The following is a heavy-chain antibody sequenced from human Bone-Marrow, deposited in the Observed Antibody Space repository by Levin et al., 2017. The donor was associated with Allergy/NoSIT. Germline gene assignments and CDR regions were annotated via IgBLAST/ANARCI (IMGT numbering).Heavy chain of an antibody. V-gene: IGHV3-23*01. Sequence: HGESLKISCTASGFTFSNHAMHWVRQAPGKGLEWVSAIAGDGSTHYAGSVRGRFTVSSDNSKNTLYLQMNSLRAEDTAIYYCANLYGDYEAYWGQGTLVTVSS. CDR1: GFTFSNHA. CDR2: IAGDGST. CDR3: ANLYGDYEAY. J-gene: IGHJ4*02. D-gene: IGHD4-17*01.